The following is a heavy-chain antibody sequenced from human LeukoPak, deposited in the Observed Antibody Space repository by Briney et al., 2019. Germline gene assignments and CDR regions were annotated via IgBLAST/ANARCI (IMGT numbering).Heavy chain of an antibody. J-gene: IGHJ4*02. CDR2: ISRSSRYI. Sequence: GGSLSLSCAASGLSLRSYSMNWVRQAPGKGLEWVSSISRSSRYIYNEDSVKGRFTVSRDNAKNSLFLQMNSLRAEDTAVYYCARDLDSSISCYDYWGQGTLVTVPS. D-gene: IGHD2-2*01. CDR1: GLSLRSYS. CDR3: ARDLDSSISCYDY. V-gene: IGHV3-21*01.